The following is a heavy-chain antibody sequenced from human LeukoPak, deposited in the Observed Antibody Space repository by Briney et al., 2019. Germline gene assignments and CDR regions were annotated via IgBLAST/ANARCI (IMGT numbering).Heavy chain of an antibody. D-gene: IGHD3-3*01. CDR2: IIPILGIA. CDR1: GGTFSSYA. Sequence: SVKVSCKASGGTFSSYAISWVRQAPGQGLEWMGRIIPILGIANYAQKFQGRVTSTADKSTSTAYMELSSLRSEDTAVYYCARGKDTYYDFWSGYPFDPWGQGTLVTVSS. J-gene: IGHJ5*02. CDR3: ARGKDTYYDFWSGYPFDP. V-gene: IGHV1-69*04.